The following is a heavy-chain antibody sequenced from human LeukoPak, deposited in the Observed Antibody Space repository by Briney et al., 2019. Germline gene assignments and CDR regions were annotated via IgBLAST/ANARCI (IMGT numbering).Heavy chain of an antibody. Sequence: SETLSLTCAVYGGSFSGYYWSWIRQPPGKGLEWSGEINHSGSTNYNPSLKSRVTISVDTSKNQFSLKLSSVTAADTAVYYCAREVPHRYCTNGVCDYYYYYYMDVWGKGTTVTVSS. CDR2: INHSGST. J-gene: IGHJ6*03. V-gene: IGHV4-34*01. CDR1: GGSFSGYY. CDR3: AREVPHRYCTNGVCDYYYYYYMDV. D-gene: IGHD2-8*01.